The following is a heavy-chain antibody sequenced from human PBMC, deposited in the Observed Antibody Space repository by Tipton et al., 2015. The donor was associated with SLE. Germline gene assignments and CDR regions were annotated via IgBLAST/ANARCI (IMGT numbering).Heavy chain of an antibody. Sequence: GLVKPSETLSLTCSISGASITSYYWSWIRQPAGKGLEWIGRIFNSQKTNYNPSLGGRLTLSVDTSKNQVSLTLNSVTAADTGIYYCARGREWNWSPYYMDVWGKGTTVTVSS. J-gene: IGHJ6*03. CDR3: ARGREWNWSPYYMDV. D-gene: IGHD1-1*01. CDR1: GASITSYY. CDR2: IFNSQKT. V-gene: IGHV4-4*07.